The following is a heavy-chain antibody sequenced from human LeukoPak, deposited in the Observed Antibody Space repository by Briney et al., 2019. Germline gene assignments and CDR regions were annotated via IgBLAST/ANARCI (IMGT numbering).Heavy chain of an antibody. CDR1: GESFSGYT. V-gene: IGHV4-34*01. D-gene: IGHD3-3*02. CDR2: INQSGST. Sequence: KTSETLSLTCGVYGESFSGYTWNWIRQPPGKGLEWIGEINQSGSTNYNPSLKSRVTISVDTSKNQFSLKLTSAAAADTAVYYCARGHFVRYFYYYMDVWGNGTKVTVYS. J-gene: IGHJ6*03. CDR3: ARGHFVRYFYYYMDV.